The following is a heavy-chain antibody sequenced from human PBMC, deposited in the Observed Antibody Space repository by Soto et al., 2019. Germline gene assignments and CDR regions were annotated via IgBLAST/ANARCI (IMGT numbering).Heavy chain of an antibody. J-gene: IGHJ4*02. CDR3: ARDDNWNYEVLVY. V-gene: IGHV1-69*01. CDR1: GGTFSSYA. Sequence: QVQLVQSGAAVKKPGSSVKVSCKASGGTFSSYAISWVRQAPGQGLEWMGGIIPIIGTANYAQKFPGRVTMTADESTSTAYMELSSLRSEDTAVDYCARDDNWNYEVLVYWGQGTLVTVFS. D-gene: IGHD1-7*01. CDR2: IIPIIGTA.